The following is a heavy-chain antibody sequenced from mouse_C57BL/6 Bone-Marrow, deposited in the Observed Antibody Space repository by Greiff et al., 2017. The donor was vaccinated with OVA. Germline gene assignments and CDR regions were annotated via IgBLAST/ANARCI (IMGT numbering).Heavy chain of an antibody. J-gene: IGHJ2*01. CDR3: TRAGTVVFDY. V-gene: IGHV5-6*01. CDR2: ISSGGSYT. Sequence: EVHLVESGGDLVKPGGSLKLSCAASGFTFSSYGMSWVRQTPDKRLEWVATISSGGSYTYYPDSVKGRFTISRDNAKNTLYLQMSSLKSEDTAMYYCTRAGTVVFDYWGQGTTLTVSS. D-gene: IGHD1-1*01. CDR1: GFTFSSYG.